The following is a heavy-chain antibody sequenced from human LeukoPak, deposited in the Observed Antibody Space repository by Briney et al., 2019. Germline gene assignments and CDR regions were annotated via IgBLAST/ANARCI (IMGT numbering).Heavy chain of an antibody. CDR2: INHSGST. D-gene: IGHD1-1*01. Sequence: PSETLSLTCAVYGGSFGGYYWSWIRQPPGKGLEWIGEINHSGSTNYNPSLKSRVTISVDTSKNQFSLKLSSVTAADTAVYYCARVRNWNYYFDYWGQGTLVTVSS. CDR3: ARVRNWNYYFDY. V-gene: IGHV4-34*01. J-gene: IGHJ4*02. CDR1: GGSFGGYY.